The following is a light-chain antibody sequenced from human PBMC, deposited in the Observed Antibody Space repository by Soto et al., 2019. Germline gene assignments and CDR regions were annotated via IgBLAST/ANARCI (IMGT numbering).Light chain of an antibody. CDR1: QSVSSSY. J-gene: IGKJ1*01. CDR2: DAS. CDR3: QQYGSSPT. Sequence: EIVLTQSPGTLSLSPGERATLSCRASQSVSSSYLAWYQQKPGQAPRLLIYDASSSATGIPDRFSCSGSGTDFNLTISRLEPDAFAVYSCQQYGSSPTFGQGTKVEIK. V-gene: IGKV3-20*01.